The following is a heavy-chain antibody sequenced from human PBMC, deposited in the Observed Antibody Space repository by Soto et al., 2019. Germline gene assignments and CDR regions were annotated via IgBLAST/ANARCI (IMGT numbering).Heavy chain of an antibody. V-gene: IGHV4-4*07. CDR2: ISTTETT. CDR3: AGNLAAAGRRYYGMDV. D-gene: IGHD6-13*01. CDR1: GGSISSYY. Sequence: SETLSLTCTVSGGSISSYYWSWIRQPAGKGLEWIGRISTTETTNYNPSLKSRVSMSLDTSKSQVSLKLSSVTAADAAVYYCAGNLAAAGRRYYGMDVCGQGTTDTVS. J-gene: IGHJ6*02.